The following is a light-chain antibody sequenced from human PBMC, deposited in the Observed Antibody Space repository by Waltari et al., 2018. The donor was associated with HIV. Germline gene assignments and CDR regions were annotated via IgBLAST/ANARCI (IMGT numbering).Light chain of an antibody. Sequence: QSVLTQSPSVSGTPGQRVTISCSGSRSNIGDNVVNWYQQLPGTAPKLLTYNNSRRPSGVPDRFSGSRSGNSASLAISGLQSEDEANYYCAAWDDSLNAYIFGTGTKVSVL. CDR1: RSNIGDNV. CDR2: NNS. V-gene: IGLV1-44*01. J-gene: IGLJ1*01. CDR3: AAWDDSLNAYI.